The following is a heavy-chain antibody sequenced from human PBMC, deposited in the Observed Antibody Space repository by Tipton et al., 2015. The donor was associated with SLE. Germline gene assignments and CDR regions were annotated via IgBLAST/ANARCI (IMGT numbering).Heavy chain of an antibody. CDR2: IYYNGST. Sequence: LRLSCTVSGGSISSGDFYWSWIRQPPGKGLEWIGYIYYNGSTYYNPSLKSRVTISLDTSKNQFFLKLSSVTAADTAVYYCAREGDSGSFHDAFDIWGQGTMVTVSS. D-gene: IGHD1-26*01. V-gene: IGHV4-30-4*01. J-gene: IGHJ3*02. CDR3: AREGDSGSFHDAFDI. CDR1: GGSISSGDFY.